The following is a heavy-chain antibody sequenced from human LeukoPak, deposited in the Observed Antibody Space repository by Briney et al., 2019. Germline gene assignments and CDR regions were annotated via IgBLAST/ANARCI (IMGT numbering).Heavy chain of an antibody. CDR1: GGSFSGYY. J-gene: IGHJ6*02. V-gene: IGHV4-34*01. Sequence: SETLSLTCAVYGGSFSGYYWSWIRQPPGKGPEWIGEINRSGSTNYNPSLKSRVTISVDTSKNQFSLKRSSVTAADTAVYYCARGRRKNQLRRNYGMDVWGQGTTVTVSS. CDR2: INRSGST. CDR3: ARGRRKNQLRRNYGMDV. D-gene: IGHD2-2*01.